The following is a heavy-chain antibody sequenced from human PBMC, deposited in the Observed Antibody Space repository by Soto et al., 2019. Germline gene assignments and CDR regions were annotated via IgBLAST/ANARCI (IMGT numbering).Heavy chain of an antibody. Sequence: SETLSLTCTVSGGSISSYYWSWIRQPPGKGLEWIGYIYYSGSTNYNPSLKSRVTISVDTSKNQFSLKLSSVTAADTAVYYCARANSGSYLGAFDIWGQGTMVTVSS. CDR3: ARANSGSYLGAFDI. D-gene: IGHD1-26*01. CDR2: IYYSGST. CDR1: GGSISSYY. V-gene: IGHV4-59*01. J-gene: IGHJ3*02.